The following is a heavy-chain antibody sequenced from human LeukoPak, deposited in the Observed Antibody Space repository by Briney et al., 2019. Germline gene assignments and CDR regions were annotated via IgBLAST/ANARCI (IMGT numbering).Heavy chain of an antibody. Sequence: PSXTLFLTCTVSGGSISSYYWSWVRQPPGKGLEWIGYIYYSGSTNYTPSLKTPVTISVDTSKTQFSLKLSSVTAADTAVYYCARELGYCSSTSCYGAFDIWGQGTMVTVSS. CDR1: GGSISSYY. D-gene: IGHD2-2*01. CDR2: IYYSGST. J-gene: IGHJ3*02. V-gene: IGHV4-59*01. CDR3: ARELGYCSSTSCYGAFDI.